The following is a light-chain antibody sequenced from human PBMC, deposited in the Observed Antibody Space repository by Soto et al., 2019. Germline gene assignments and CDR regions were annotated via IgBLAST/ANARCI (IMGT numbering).Light chain of an antibody. CDR1: QSVSSSF. CDR3: QQFGSSPWT. CDR2: GAS. V-gene: IGKV3-20*01. Sequence: EIVLTQSPGTLSLSPGERATLSCRASQSVSSSFLVWYQQKPGQAPRLLMYGASSRATGIPDRFSGGGSGTDFTLTISRLEPEDFAVHFCQQFGSSPWTFGQGTKVDIK. J-gene: IGKJ1*01.